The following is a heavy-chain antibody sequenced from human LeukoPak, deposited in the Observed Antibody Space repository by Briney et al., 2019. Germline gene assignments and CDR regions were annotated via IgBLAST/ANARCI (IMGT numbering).Heavy chain of an antibody. CDR1: GGSISSGDYY. CDR3: ARGEGDYEPSDAFDI. D-gene: IGHD4-17*01. CDR2: IYYSGST. V-gene: IGHV4-30-4*01. Sequence: SETLSLTCTVSGGSISSGDYYWSWIRQPPGKGLEWIGYIYYSGSTYYNPSLKSRVTISVDTSKNQFSLKLSSVTAADTAGYYCARGEGDYEPSDAFDIWGQGTMVTVSS. J-gene: IGHJ3*02.